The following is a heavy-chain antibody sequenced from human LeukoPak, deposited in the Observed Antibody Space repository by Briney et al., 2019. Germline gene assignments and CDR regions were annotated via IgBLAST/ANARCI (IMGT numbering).Heavy chain of an antibody. D-gene: IGHD3-22*01. J-gene: IGHJ1*01. CDR1: GFTFSDYY. V-gene: IGHV3-11*01. CDR2: ISSSGSTI. CDR3: ARGLYYYDSSGYYDEYFQH. Sequence: GGSLRLSCAASGFTFSDYYMSWIRQAPGKGLEWVSYISSSGSTIYYADSVKGRFTISRDNAKSSLYLQMNSLRAEDTAVYYCARGLYYYDSSGYYDEYFQHWGQGTLVTVSS.